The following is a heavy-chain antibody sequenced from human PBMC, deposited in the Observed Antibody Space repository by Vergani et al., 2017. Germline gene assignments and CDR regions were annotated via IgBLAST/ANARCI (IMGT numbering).Heavy chain of an antibody. Sequence: EVQLLESGGGLVQPGGSLRLSCAASGFTFSSYAMSWVRQAPGKGLEWVPAISGSGGSTYYAGSVKGQFTISRDNSKNTLYLQMNSLRAEDTAVYYCARHPLGYCSSTSCYDHYYYYMDVWSKGTTVTVS. CDR3: ARHPLGYCSSTSCYDHYYYYMDV. D-gene: IGHD2-2*01. CDR1: GFTFSSYA. J-gene: IGHJ6*03. CDR2: ISGSGGST. V-gene: IGHV3-23*01.